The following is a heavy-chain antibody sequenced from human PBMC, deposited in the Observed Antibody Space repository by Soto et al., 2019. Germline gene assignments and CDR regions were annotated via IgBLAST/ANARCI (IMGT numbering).Heavy chain of an antibody. CDR1: GFNFNSHW. Sequence: EVQLVESGGGLVQPGGSLRLSCAASGFNFNSHWMRWVRQAPGKGLEWVANIKGDGGETFYVDSVKGRFTISRDNAKNSLYLQMNSLRAEDTAVYYCARDSNWASDFWGQGTLGIVSS. D-gene: IGHD3-16*01. J-gene: IGHJ4*02. CDR2: IKGDGGET. V-gene: IGHV3-7*01. CDR3: ARDSNWASDF.